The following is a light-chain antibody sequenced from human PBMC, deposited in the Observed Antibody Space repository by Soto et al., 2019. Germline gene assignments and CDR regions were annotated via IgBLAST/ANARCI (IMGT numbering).Light chain of an antibody. CDR1: QNINDY. CDR3: QQYDNLPIT. J-gene: IGKJ5*01. CDR2: DAS. V-gene: IGKV1-33*01. Sequence: DIQMTQSPSSLSASVGERVTMTCQASQNINDYLNWYQRKPEKAPKLLNYDASNLETGVPTRFSGSGSGTYFTFIISRLQPEDIATYYCQQYDNLPITFGQGTRLE.